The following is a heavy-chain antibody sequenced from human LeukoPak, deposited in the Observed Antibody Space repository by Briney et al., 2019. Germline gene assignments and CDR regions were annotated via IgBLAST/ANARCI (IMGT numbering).Heavy chain of an antibody. CDR2: IYISGST. V-gene: IGHV4-4*07. D-gene: IGHD6-19*01. CDR3: AREPPTYSSGWYKDF. J-gene: IGHJ4*02. Sequence: SETLSLTCTVSGGSISYYYWSWIRQPAGGGLEWIGRIYISGSTNYNPSLKSRVTISIDKSNNQFFLKLNSVTAADTAVYYCAREPPTYSSGWYKDFWGQGTLVTVSS. CDR1: GGSISYYY.